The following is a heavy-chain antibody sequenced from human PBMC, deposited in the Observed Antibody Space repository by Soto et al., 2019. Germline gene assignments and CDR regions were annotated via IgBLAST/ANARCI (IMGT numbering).Heavy chain of an antibody. J-gene: IGHJ4*02. D-gene: IGHD2-15*01. Sequence: TSETLSLTCTVSGGSISSSSYYWGWIRQPPGKGLEWIGSIYYSGSTYYNPSLKSRVTISVDTSKNQFSLKLSSVTAADTAVYYCARLGGNGYYFDYWGQGTLVTVSS. CDR1: GGSISSSSYY. CDR3: ARLGGNGYYFDY. V-gene: IGHV4-39*01. CDR2: IYYSGST.